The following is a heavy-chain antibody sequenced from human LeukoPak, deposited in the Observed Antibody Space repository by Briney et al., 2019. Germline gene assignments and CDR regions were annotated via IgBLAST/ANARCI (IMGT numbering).Heavy chain of an antibody. V-gene: IGHV1-69*13. D-gene: IGHD6-19*01. CDR3: ARNFGSKGIAVADYYFDY. J-gene: IGHJ4*02. Sequence: GASVKVSCKASGGTFIYYVIHWVRQAPGQGLEWMGEIIPMYGTTHYAQKFQGRVTMTADESTSTASMELSSLRSEDTAVYYCARNFGSKGIAVADYYFDYWGQGTLVTVSS. CDR2: IIPMYGTT. CDR1: GGTFIYYV.